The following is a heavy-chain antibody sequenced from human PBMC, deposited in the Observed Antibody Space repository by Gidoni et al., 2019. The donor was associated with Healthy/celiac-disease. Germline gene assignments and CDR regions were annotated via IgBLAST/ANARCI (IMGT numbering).Heavy chain of an antibody. CDR2: IWYDGSNK. CDR1: GFTFSSYG. CDR3: ARDLSSYYDSSGYYDY. V-gene: IGHV3-33*01. Sequence: QVQLVESGGGVVQPGRSTRLSCAASGFTFSSYGMHWVRQAPGKGLEWVAVIWYDGSNKYYADSVKGRFTISRDNSKNTLYLQMNSLRAEDTAVYYCARDLSSYYDSSGYYDYWGQGTLVTVSS. D-gene: IGHD3-22*01. J-gene: IGHJ4*02.